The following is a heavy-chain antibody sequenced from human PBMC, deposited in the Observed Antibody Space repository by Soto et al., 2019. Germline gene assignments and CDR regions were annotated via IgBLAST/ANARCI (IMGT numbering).Heavy chain of an antibody. CDR3: ARDSSERFLEWLLGFDY. J-gene: IGHJ4*02. CDR2: INAGNGNT. Sequence: QVQLVQSGAEVKRPGASVKVSCKASGYTFTSYALHWVRQAPGQRLEWMGWINAGNGNTKYSQKFQGRVTITRDTSASTAYMELSSLTSEDTAVYYCARDSSERFLEWLLGFDYWGQGTLVTVSS. V-gene: IGHV1-3*01. D-gene: IGHD3-3*01. CDR1: GYTFTSYA.